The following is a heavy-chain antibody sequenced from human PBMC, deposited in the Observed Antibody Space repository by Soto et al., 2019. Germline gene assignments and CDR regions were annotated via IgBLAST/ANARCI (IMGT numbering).Heavy chain of an antibody. J-gene: IGHJ5*02. CDR2: INHSGST. V-gene: IGHV4-34*01. Sequence: SETLSLTCAVYGGSFSGYYWSWIRQPPGKGLEWIGEINHSGSTNYNPSLKSRVTISVDTSKNQFSLKLSSVTAADTAVYYCARGRGMVWQRRVAANGWFDPWGQGTLVTVSS. D-gene: IGHD2-15*01. CDR3: ARGRGMVWQRRVAANGWFDP. CDR1: GGSFSGYY.